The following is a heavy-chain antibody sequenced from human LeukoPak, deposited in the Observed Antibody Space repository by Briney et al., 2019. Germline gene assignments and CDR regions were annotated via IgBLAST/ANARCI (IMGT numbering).Heavy chain of an antibody. Sequence: ASVKVSSKASGYTFTSYGISWVRQAPGQGLEWMGWISAYNGNTNYAQKLQGRVTMTTDTSTSTAYMELRSLRSDDTAVYYCARDGPPYCSGGSCYYVAWGQGTLVTVSS. V-gene: IGHV1-18*01. CDR3: ARDGPPYCSGGSCYYVA. J-gene: IGHJ5*02. CDR2: ISAYNGNT. D-gene: IGHD2-15*01. CDR1: GYTFTSYG.